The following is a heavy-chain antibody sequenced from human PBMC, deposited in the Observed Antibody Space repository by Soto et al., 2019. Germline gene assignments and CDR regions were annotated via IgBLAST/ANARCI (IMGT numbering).Heavy chain of an antibody. CDR3: TGRIVATEPVFDS. CDR1: GFAFSDST. CDR2: IRSNANTYAT. J-gene: IGHJ4*02. Sequence: HPGGSLRLSCAASGFAFSDSTIHWVRQASGKGLEWVGRIRSNANTYATAYTASVKGSFTFSRDDSNSTAYLQMNSLKSEDTAVYFCTGRIVATEPVFDSWGQGTLVTVSS. V-gene: IGHV3-73*01. D-gene: IGHD5-12*01.